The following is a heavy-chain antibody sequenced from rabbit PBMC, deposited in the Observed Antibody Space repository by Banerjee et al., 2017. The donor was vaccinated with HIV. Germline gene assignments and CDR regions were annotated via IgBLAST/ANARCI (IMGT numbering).Heavy chain of an antibody. CDR2: IYAGSGGST. CDR3: ARDVVDSSGYVYARYDMDL. CDR1: GFSFSSNFY. Sequence: QSLEESGGDLVKPGASLTLTCTVSGFSFSSNFYMCWVRQAPGKGLEWTACIYAGSGGSTYYASWAKGRFTISKTSSTTVTLQMTSLTAADTATYFCARDVVDSSGYVYARYDMDLWGQGTLVTVS. V-gene: IGHV1S40*01. D-gene: IGHD6-1*01. J-gene: IGHJ6*01.